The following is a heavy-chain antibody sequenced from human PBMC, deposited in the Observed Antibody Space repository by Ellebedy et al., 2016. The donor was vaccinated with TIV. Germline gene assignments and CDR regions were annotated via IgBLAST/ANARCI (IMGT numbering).Heavy chain of an antibody. D-gene: IGHD3-10*01. CDR1: GASVSSTDYY. CDR2: VYYSGTN. V-gene: IGHV4-39*01. Sequence: SETLSLXXNVSGASVSSTDYYWGWIRQTPEKGLEWLASVYYSGTNYYNPSLKSRFAISVDTSKNQFSLKLYSVTAADTAVYFCARSGITVLRGVFDFWGQGTAVTVSS. J-gene: IGHJ4*02. CDR3: ARSGITVLRGVFDF.